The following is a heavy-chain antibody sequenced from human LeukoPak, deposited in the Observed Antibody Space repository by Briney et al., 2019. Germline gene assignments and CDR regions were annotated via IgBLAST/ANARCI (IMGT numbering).Heavy chain of an antibody. D-gene: IGHD5-24*01. V-gene: IGHV3-30*02. J-gene: IGHJ4*02. CDR2: IPYDETNK. Sequence: GGSLRLSCAVTGLTFSSYGMNWIRQAPGKGPEWVAFIPYDETNKYYADSVKGRFTISRDKSKNTLYLQMNSLRPEDTAVYYCTNGPSKDGYNYSFDYWGQGTLVTVSS. CDR1: GLTFSSYG. CDR3: TNGPSKDGYNYSFDY.